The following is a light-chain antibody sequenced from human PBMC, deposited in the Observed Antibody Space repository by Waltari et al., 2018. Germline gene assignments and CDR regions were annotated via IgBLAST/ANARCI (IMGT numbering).Light chain of an antibody. J-gene: IGLJ2*01. Sequence: QSVLTQPPSASGTPGQRVTIYCSGSNSNIGTKYVSWYQHLPGTAPQLLTYRNNQRPPGVPDRFSGSKSDTSASLAISGLRSEDEADYYCATWADGLSGPRLFGGGTKLTVL. CDR1: NSNIGTKY. CDR2: RNN. V-gene: IGLV1-47*01. CDR3: ATWADGLSGPRL.